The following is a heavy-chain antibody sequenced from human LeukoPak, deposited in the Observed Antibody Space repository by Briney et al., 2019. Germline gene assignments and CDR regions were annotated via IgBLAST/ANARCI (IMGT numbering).Heavy chain of an antibody. V-gene: IGHV3-48*04. CDR1: GFTFSSYS. J-gene: IGHJ4*02. Sequence: GGSLRLSCAASGFTFSSYSMNWVRQAPGKGLEWVSYISSASNTIYYADSAKGRFTISRDNAKNSLYLQMNSLRAEDTAVYYCARDRYCSGGSCYCYDYWGQGTLVTVSS. D-gene: IGHD2-15*01. CDR2: ISSASNTI. CDR3: ARDRYCSGGSCYCYDY.